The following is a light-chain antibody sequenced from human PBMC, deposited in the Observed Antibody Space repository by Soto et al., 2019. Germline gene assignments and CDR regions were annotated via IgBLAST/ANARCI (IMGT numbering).Light chain of an antibody. Sequence: TVLTQSPGTLSLSPGERATLSCRASQSVSGSYLAWYQQKPGQAPRLLIYSASNRATGIPDRFSGSGSGTDFTLTISRLEPEDFAVYYCQQYGNSPYTFGQGTQLEIK. CDR2: SAS. V-gene: IGKV3-20*01. CDR3: QQYGNSPYT. J-gene: IGKJ2*01. CDR1: QSVSGSY.